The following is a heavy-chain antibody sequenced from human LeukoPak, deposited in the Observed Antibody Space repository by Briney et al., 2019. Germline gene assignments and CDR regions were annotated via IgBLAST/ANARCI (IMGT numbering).Heavy chain of an antibody. CDR1: GGSFSGYY. D-gene: IGHD2-2*01. J-gene: IGHJ6*03. Sequence: SETLSLTCAVYGGSFSGYYWSWIRQPPGKGLEWIGEINHSGSTNYNPSLKSRVTISVDTSKNQFSLKLSSVTAADTAVYYCARLPRIVVVPAAMRFVDYYYMDVWGKGTTVTVSS. V-gene: IGHV4-34*01. CDR3: ARLPRIVVVPAAMRFVDYYYMDV. CDR2: INHSGST.